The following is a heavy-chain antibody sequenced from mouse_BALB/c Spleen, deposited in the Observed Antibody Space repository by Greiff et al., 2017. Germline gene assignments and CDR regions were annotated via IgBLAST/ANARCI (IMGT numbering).Heavy chain of an antibody. V-gene: IGHV1-82*01. CDR3: AREDGGGPMDY. CDR1: GYAFSSSW. CDR2: IYPGDGDT. D-gene: IGHD1-1*01. Sequence: QVQLKQSGPELVKPGASVKISCKASGYAFSSSWMNWVKQRPGQGLEWIGRIYPGDGDTNYNGKFKGKATLTADKSSSTAYMQLSSLTSVDSAVYFCAREDGGGPMDYWGQGTSVTVSS. J-gene: IGHJ4*01.